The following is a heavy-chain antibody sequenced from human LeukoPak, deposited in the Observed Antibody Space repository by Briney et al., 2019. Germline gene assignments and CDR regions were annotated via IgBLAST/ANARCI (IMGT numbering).Heavy chain of an antibody. CDR1: GGTFSSYA. J-gene: IGHJ6*03. V-gene: IGHV1-69*13. CDR2: IIPIFGTA. Sequence: SVKASCKASGGTFSSYAISWVRQAPGQGLEWMGGIIPIFGTANYAQKFQGRVTITADESTSTAYMELSSLRSEDTAVYYCASSTYYYDSSGYYYAYYYYMDVWGKGTTVTISS. CDR3: ASSTYYYDSSGYYYAYYYYMDV. D-gene: IGHD3-22*01.